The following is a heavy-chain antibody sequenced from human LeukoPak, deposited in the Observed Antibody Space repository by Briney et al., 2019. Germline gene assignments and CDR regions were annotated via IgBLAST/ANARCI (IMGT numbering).Heavy chain of an antibody. V-gene: IGHV4-39*01. J-gene: IGHJ4*02. CDR1: GDSISSSSYY. D-gene: IGHD6-13*01. Sequence: SETLSLTRTVSGDSISSSSYYWGWIRQPPGKGLEWIGSIYYSGTTYYNPSLKSRVTISVDTSKNQFSLKLSSVTAADTAVYYCARHRAQGGPAAGTVDYWGQGTLVTVSS. CDR2: IYYSGTT. CDR3: ARHRAQGGPAAGTVDY.